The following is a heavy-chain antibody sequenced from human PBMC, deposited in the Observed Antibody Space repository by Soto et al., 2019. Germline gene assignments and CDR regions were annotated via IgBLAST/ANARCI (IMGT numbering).Heavy chain of an antibody. D-gene: IGHD3-22*01. CDR1: GFTFSSYA. V-gene: IGHV3-30-3*01. CDR3: AAYYYDSSGSLGAIDY. CDR2: ISYDGSNK. Sequence: QVQLVESGGGVVQPGRSLRLSCAASGFTFSSYAMHWVRQAPGKGLEWVAVISYDGSNKYYADSVKGRFTISRDNSKNTLYLLMNSLRAEDTAVYYCAAYYYDSSGSLGAIDYWGQGTLVTVSS. J-gene: IGHJ4*02.